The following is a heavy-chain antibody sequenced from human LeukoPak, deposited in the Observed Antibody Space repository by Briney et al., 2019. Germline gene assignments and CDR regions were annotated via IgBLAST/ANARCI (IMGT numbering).Heavy chain of an antibody. CDR1: GFTFGDYA. J-gene: IGHJ4*02. CDR2: IRSKAYGGAT. V-gene: IGHV3-49*03. D-gene: IGHD3-22*01. Sequence: GGSLRLSCTSSGFTFGDYAMSWFRQAPGKGLEWVGFIRSKAYGGATEYAASVKGRFTISRDDSKSIAYLQMISLKTEDTAVYYCTRLRDTSGLSWDCWGQGTLVTVSS. CDR3: TRLRDTSGLSWDC.